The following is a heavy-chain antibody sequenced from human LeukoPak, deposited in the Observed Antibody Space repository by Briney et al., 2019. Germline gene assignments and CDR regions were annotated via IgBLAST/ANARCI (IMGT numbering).Heavy chain of an antibody. D-gene: IGHD4-17*01. CDR3: ARDRVTVNTFDI. J-gene: IGHJ3*02. CDR2: IYTSGST. V-gene: IGHV4-4*07. Sequence: SETLSLTCTVSGGSISSYHWSWIRQPAGKGLEWIGRIYTSGSTNYNPSLKSRVTMSVDTSKNQFSLKLSSVTAADTAVYYCARDRVTVNTFDIWGQGTMVTVSS. CDR1: GGSISSYH.